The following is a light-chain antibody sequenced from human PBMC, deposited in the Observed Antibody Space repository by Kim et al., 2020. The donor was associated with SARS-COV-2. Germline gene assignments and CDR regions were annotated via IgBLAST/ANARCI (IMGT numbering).Light chain of an antibody. Sequence: LSPGETAALSCRAGQSVGNSLAWYQHGPGQAPRLLIYDVSNRATGIPARFSGSGSGTDFTLTITSLEPEDFAVYYCQQRRNWPAYTFGQGTKLEI. V-gene: IGKV3-11*01. CDR2: DVS. CDR1: QSVGNS. J-gene: IGKJ2*01. CDR3: QQRRNWPAYT.